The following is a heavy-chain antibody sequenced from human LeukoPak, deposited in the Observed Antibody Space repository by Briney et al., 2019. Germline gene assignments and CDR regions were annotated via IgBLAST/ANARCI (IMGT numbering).Heavy chain of an antibody. D-gene: IGHD2-15*01. Sequence: ASVKVSCKASGYTFTSYDINWVRQAPGQGLEWMGWISAYNGNANYAQNLQGRVTMTTDTSTSTAYMELRSLRSDDTAVYYCARVSCSGGTCYANFDHWGQGTLVTVSS. V-gene: IGHV1-18*01. CDR1: GYTFTSYD. J-gene: IGHJ4*02. CDR3: ARVSCSGGTCYANFDH. CDR2: ISAYNGNA.